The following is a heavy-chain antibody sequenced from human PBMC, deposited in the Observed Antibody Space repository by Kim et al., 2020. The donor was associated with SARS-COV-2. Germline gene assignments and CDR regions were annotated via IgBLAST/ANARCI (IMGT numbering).Heavy chain of an antibody. CDR3: ARDQGSSGYYY. CDR1: GGSVSSGSYY. D-gene: IGHD3-22*01. J-gene: IGHJ4*02. CDR2: IYYSGST. Sequence: SETLSLTCTVSGGSVSSGSYYWSWIRQPPGKGLEWIGYIYYSGSTNYNPSLKSRVTISVDTSKNQFSLKLSSVTAADTAVYYCARDQGSSGYYYWGQGTLVTVSS. V-gene: IGHV4-61*01.